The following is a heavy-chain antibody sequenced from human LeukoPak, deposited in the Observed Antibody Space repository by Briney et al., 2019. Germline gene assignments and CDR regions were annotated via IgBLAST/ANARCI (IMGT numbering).Heavy chain of an antibody. J-gene: IGHJ4*02. CDR3: ARVQAGVGPGH. CDR2: INHSGTT. D-gene: IGHD1-26*01. CDR1: GGSLSGYY. Sequence: SETLSLTCVVYGGSLSGYYWSWIPQPPGKGLEWIGEINHSGTTTYNPSLESRVTISVDTSKNQFSLKLTSVTAADTAVYYCARVQAGVGPGHWGQGTLVTVSS. V-gene: IGHV4-34*01.